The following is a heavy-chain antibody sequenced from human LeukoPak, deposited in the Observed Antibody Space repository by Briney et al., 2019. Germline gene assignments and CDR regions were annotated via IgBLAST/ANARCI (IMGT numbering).Heavy chain of an antibody. CDR2: IYYSGST. CDR1: GGSISSYY. J-gene: IGHJ6*03. CDR3: ARASVTYYYYYYMDV. V-gene: IGHV4-59*01. D-gene: IGHD4-11*01. Sequence: SETLSLTCTVSGGSISSYYWSWIRQPPGKGLEWIGYIYYSGSTNYNPSLKSRVAISVDTSKNQFSLKLSSVTAADTAVYYCARASVTYYYYYYMDVWGKGTTVTVSS.